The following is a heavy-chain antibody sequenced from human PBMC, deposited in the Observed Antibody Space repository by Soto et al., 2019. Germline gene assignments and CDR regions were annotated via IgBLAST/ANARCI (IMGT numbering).Heavy chain of an antibody. J-gene: IGHJ5*02. D-gene: IGHD1-26*01. CDR2: ISTNTGYT. Sequence: ASVKVSCKTSGYTFPTSGITWVLQAPGQGLEWMGWISTNTGYTYYAQKLQGRVTMTTDTSTSTVYMELGSLRSDDTAVYYCARGPARGANWFDPWGQGTLVTVSS. CDR1: GYTFPTSG. V-gene: IGHV1-18*01. CDR3: ARGPARGANWFDP.